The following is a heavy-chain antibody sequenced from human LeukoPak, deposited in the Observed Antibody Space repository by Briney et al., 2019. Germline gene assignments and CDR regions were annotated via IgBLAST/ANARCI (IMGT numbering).Heavy chain of an antibody. Sequence: ASVKVSCKASGYIFTAYYIHWLRQAPGQGLEWMGWINPNSGGTSFALNFQGRLTLTRDTSISTVYMELSRLRSDDTAVYYCARDLSGGALGAFVITGERALVTVSS. CDR1: GYIFTAYY. D-gene: IGHD2-15*01. J-gene: IGHJ3*02. CDR2: INPNSGGT. V-gene: IGHV1-2*02. CDR3: ARDLSGGALGAFVI.